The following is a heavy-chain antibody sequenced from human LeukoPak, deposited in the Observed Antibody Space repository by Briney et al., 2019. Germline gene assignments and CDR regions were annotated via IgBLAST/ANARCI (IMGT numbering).Heavy chain of an antibody. CDR3: AREGLLQDNDY. Sequence: ASVKVSCKASGYTFTGFYMHWVRQAPGQGLEWMGWINPNSGGTNYAQKFQGRVTMTRDTSISTAYMELSSLRSEDTAVYYCAREGLLQDNDYWGQGTLVTVSS. J-gene: IGHJ4*02. V-gene: IGHV1-2*02. CDR2: INPNSGGT. CDR1: GYTFTGFY. D-gene: IGHD1-26*01.